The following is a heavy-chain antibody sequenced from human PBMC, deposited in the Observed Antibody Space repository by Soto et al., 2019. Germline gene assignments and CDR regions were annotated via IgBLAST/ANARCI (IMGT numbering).Heavy chain of an antibody. CDR3: ALERPCGGGACFSLRSFGS. CDR2: ISDSGATT. CDR1: GFPLKMYA. Sequence: HPGGSLRLSCAASGFPLKMYAMTWVRQAPGKGLEWVSYISDSGATTYYADSVKGRFTVSRDNSKDTLYLHMNSLRAEDTALYFCALERPCGGGACFSLRSFGSWGQGTLVTVSS. J-gene: IGHJ4*02. D-gene: IGHD2-21*02. V-gene: IGHV3-23*01.